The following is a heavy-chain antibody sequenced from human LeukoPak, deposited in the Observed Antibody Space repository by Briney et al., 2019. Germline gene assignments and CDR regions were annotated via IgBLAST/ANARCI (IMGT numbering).Heavy chain of an antibody. CDR1: GFTFSSYW. Sequence: GGSLRLSCAASGFTFSSYWMSWVRQAPGKGLEWVANIKQDGSEKYYVDSVKGRFTISRDNAKNSLYLQMNSLRAEDTAVYYCASLSPYYDFWSGYYTGYFDYWGQGTLVTVSS. CDR3: ASLSPYYDFWSGYYTGYFDY. J-gene: IGHJ4*02. D-gene: IGHD3-3*01. CDR2: IKQDGSEK. V-gene: IGHV3-7*01.